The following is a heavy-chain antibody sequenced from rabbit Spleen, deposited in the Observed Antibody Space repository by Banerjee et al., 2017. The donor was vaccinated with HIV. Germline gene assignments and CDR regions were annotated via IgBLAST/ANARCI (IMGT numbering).Heavy chain of an antibody. CDR3: ARDGAGGSYFDL. CDR2: IYTGNGDT. J-gene: IGHJ4*01. CDR1: GFTISSNYY. Sequence: QSLEESGGALVQPGGSLKLSCKASGFTISSNYYMCWVRQAPGKGLEWIACIYTGNGDTYYASWVNGRFSISRENAQNTVFLQMTSLTDADTATYFCARDGAGGSYFDLWGPGTLVTVS. D-gene: IGHD8-1*01. V-gene: IGHV1S40*01.